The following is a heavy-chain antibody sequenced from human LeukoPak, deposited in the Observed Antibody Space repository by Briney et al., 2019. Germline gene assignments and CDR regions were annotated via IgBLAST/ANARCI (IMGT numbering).Heavy chain of an antibody. CDR3: ARGSIMITFGGVIVNPFYDY. Sequence: SETLSLTCTVSGGSISSGSYYWSWIRQPAGKGLEWTGRIYTSGSTNYNPSLKSRVTISVDTSKNQFSLKLSSVTAADTAVYYCARGSIMITFGGVIVNPFYDYWGQGTLVTVSS. V-gene: IGHV4-61*02. J-gene: IGHJ4*02. D-gene: IGHD3-16*02. CDR2: IYTSGST. CDR1: GGSISSGSYY.